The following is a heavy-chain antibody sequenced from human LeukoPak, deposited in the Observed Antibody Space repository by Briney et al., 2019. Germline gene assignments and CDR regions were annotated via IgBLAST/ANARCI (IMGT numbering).Heavy chain of an antibody. Sequence: TGGSLRLSCAASGFTFSSYSMNWVRQAPGKGLEWVSSISSSSSYIYYADSVKGRFTISRDNAKNSLYLQMNSLRAEDTAVYYCARGHEITMIVVVSDYWGQGTLVTVSS. V-gene: IGHV3-21*01. CDR2: ISSSSSYI. CDR3: ARGHEITMIVVVSDY. J-gene: IGHJ4*02. CDR1: GFTFSSYS. D-gene: IGHD3-22*01.